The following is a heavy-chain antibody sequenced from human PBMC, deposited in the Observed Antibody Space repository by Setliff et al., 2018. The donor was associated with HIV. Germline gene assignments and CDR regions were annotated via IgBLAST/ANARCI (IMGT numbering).Heavy chain of an antibody. CDR1: GYTFTDYY. CDR3: ARGKTWLRFLDY. CDR2: INTHSGYT. D-gene: IGHD5-12*01. J-gene: IGHJ4*02. Sequence: ASVKVSCKASGYTFTDYYLHWVRQAPGQGLEWMGWINTHSGYTNYAQNVQGRVTVTMDTSTSTAYMELRSLKSDDTAVYYCARGKTWLRFLDYWGQGTLVTVSS. V-gene: IGHV1-2*02.